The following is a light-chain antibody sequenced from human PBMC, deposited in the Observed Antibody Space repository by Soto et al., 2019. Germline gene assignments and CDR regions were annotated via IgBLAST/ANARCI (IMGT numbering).Light chain of an antibody. CDR1: SSDVGGYNY. CDR3: SSYTTSSTRV. CDR2: EVS. V-gene: IGLV2-14*01. J-gene: IGLJ3*02. Sequence: QSALTQPAPVSGSPGQSITISCTGTSSDVGGYNYVSWYQHHPGKAPKLMIYEVSNRPSGVSNRFSGSKSGNTASLTISGLQADDEADYYCSSYTTSSTRVFGGGTKLTVL.